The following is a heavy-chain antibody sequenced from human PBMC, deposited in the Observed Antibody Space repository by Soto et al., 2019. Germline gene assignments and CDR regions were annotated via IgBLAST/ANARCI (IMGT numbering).Heavy chain of an antibody. V-gene: IGHV6-1*01. CDR1: EDSVSSNSAT. Sequence: PSQTLSLTCAISEDSVSSNSATWNWIRQSPSRGLEWLGRTYYRSKWYNDYAVSVKSRITINPDTSKNQFSLQLNSVTPEDTAVYYCARDQSGSGSYFRSRGCHFGMDVWGQGTTVTVSS. D-gene: IGHD3-10*01. CDR2: TYYRSKWYN. CDR3: ARDQSGSGSYFRSRGCHFGMDV. J-gene: IGHJ6*02.